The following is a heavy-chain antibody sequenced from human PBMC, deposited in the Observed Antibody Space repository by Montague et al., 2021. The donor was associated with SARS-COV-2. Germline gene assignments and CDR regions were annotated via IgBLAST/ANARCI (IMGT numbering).Heavy chain of an antibody. CDR3: ARFPTSYYYDSKAAPATPDAFDI. D-gene: IGHD3-22*01. CDR2: IYYSGST. V-gene: IGHV4-38-2*02. J-gene: IGHJ3*02. CDR1: GYSISSGYC. Sequence: SETLSLTCTVSGYSISSGYCWGWIRQPPGKGLEWIGSIYYSGSTYYNPSLKSRVTISVDTSKNQFSLKLSSVTAADTTVYYCARFPTSYYYDSKAAPATPDAFDIWGQGTMVTVSS.